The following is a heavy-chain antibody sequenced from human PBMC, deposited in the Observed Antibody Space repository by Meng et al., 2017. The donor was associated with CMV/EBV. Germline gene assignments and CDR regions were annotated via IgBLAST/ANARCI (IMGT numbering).Heavy chain of an antibody. CDR2: IVPMFDTP. CDR3: ARDHYYDNAGYFYRVYFDL. D-gene: IGHD3-22*01. J-gene: IGHJ4*02. Sequence: QAQLVKCGAWVKKPGSAGKVSCKASGGTFNSNAISWVRQAPGQGLEWMGAIVPMFDTPNYVEKFQGRVTFTADASSNTVYMELSNLRFDDTAVYYCARDHYYDNAGYFYRVYFDLWGQGTLVTVSS. CDR1: GGTFNSNA. V-gene: IGHV1-69*12.